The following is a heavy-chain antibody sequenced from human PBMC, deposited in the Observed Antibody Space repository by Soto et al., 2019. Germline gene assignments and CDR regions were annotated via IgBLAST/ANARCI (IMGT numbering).Heavy chain of an antibody. D-gene: IGHD1-1*01. CDR3: GTIERLDY. V-gene: IGHV3-23*01. Sequence: GGSLRLSCAASGFTFSSYVMSWVRQAPGKGPEWVSVISGSGGITNYAESVKGRFTMSRDNSKNTLYLQMNSLRAEDTALYYCGTIERLDYWGQGTRVTVSS. CDR1: GFTFSSYV. J-gene: IGHJ4*02. CDR2: ISGSGGIT.